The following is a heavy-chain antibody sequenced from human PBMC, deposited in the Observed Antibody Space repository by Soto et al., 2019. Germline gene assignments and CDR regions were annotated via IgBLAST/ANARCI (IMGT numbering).Heavy chain of an antibody. V-gene: IGHV3-30*06. D-gene: IGHD2-15*01. CDR2: VSFDGSNK. CDR3: ARLPGPLVSVLYIYPVDARETPSDVDV. J-gene: IGHJ6*02. Sequence: VQLVQSGGGVVQPGGSLRLSCAASGFTFSHYPMNWVRQGPGKGLEWVAVVSFDGSNKYYRDSVKGRFTISKDNVKNTLFLQMNDLRHEDTAVYYCARLPGPLVSVLYIYPVDARETPSDVDVWGQGTSVTVSS. CDR1: GFTFSHYP.